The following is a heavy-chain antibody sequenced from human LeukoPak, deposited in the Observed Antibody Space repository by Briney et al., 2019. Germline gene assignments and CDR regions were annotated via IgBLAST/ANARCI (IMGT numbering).Heavy chain of an antibody. CDR3: ARADCSSTSCYAGGWFDP. Sequence: GSLRLSCTASGFTFGDYAMSWVRQPPGKGLEWIGEINHSGSTNYNPSLKSRVTISVDTSKNQFSLKLSSVTAADTAVYYCARADCSSTSCYAGGWFDPWGQGTLVTVSS. CDR2: INHSGST. CDR1: GFTFGDYA. V-gene: IGHV4-34*01. J-gene: IGHJ5*02. D-gene: IGHD2-2*01.